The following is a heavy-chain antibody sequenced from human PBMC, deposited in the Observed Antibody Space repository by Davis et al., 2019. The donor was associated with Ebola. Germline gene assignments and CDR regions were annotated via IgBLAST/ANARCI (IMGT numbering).Heavy chain of an antibody. CDR1: GGTFSSYT. D-gene: IGHD6-19*01. Sequence: AASVKVSCKASGGTFSSYTISWVRQASGKGLEWVGRIRSKANSYATAYAASVKGRFTISRDDSKNTAYLQMNSLKTEDTAVYYCTSQFIAVAGTDYWGQGTLVTVSS. V-gene: IGHV3-73*01. J-gene: IGHJ4*02. CDR2: IRSKANSYAT. CDR3: TSQFIAVAGTDY.